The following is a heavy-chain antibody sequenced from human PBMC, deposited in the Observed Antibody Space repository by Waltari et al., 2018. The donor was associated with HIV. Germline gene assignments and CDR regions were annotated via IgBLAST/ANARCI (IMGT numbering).Heavy chain of an antibody. CDR2: IDWDDDK. D-gene: IGHD1-26*01. J-gene: IGHJ5*02. V-gene: IGHV2-70*15. CDR1: GFSLSTSGMC. Sequence: QVTLRESGPALVKPTQTLTLTCTFSGFSLSTSGMCVSWIRQPPGKALEWLARIDWDDDKYYSTSLKTRLTISKDTSKNQVVLTMTNMDPVDTATYYCARTSPELGSRDNWFDPWGQGTLVTVSS. CDR3: ARTSPELGSRDNWFDP.